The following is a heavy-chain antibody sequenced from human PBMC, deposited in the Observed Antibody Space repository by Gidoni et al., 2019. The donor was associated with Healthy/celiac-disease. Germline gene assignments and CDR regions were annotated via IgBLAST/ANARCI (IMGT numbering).Heavy chain of an antibody. V-gene: IGHV3-48*02. Sequence: EVQLVESGGGLVQPGGSLRLSCAASGFTFGSDSMNWVRPAPGKGLEWVSYISSSSSTIYYADSVKGRFTISRDNAKNSLYLQMNSLRDEDTAVYYCARDEGYDSSGYYFDYWGQGTLVTVSS. CDR3: ARDEGYDSSGYYFDY. D-gene: IGHD3-22*01. CDR2: ISSSSSTI. J-gene: IGHJ4*02. CDR1: GFTFGSDS.